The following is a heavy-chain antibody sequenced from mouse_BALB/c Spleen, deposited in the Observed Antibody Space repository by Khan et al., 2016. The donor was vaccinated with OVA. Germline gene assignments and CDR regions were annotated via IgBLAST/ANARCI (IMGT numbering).Heavy chain of an antibody. CDR2: ISYSGVT. J-gene: IGHJ2*01. V-gene: IGHV3-2*02. CDR1: GYSITSGYA. Sequence: EVQLQESGPGLVKPSQSLSLTCTVTGYSITSGYAWNWIRQFPGNKLEWMGYISYSGVTSYNPSLKSRISITRDTSKNQFFLQLNSLTTEDTATYYCARRNYYGYYFDYWGQGTTLTVSS. CDR3: ARRNYYGYYFDY. D-gene: IGHD1-1*01.